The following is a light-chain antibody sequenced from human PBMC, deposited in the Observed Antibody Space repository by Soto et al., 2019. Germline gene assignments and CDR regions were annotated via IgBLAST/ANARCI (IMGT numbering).Light chain of an antibody. Sequence: QSALTQPASVSGSPGQSLTISCTGTSSDVGTYNLVSWYQQHPGKAPKLMIYEGSKRPSGVSNRFSGSRSGNTASLTISGLQADDEADYYCCSYAGSDTGVVFVGGTQLTVL. CDR1: SSDVGTYNL. V-gene: IGLV2-23*01. CDR2: EGS. J-gene: IGLJ3*02. CDR3: CSYAGSDTGVV.